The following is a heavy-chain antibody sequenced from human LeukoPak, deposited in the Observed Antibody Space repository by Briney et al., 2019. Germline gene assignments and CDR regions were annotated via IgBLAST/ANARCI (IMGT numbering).Heavy chain of an antibody. Sequence: ASVKVSCKASGYTFTSYYMHWVRQAPGQGLEWMGRIIPILGIANYAQKFQGRVTITADKSTSTAYMELSSLRSEDTAVYYCARALYYYDSSGYEPQIDYWGQGTLVTVSS. J-gene: IGHJ4*02. D-gene: IGHD3-22*01. CDR3: ARALYYYDSSGYEPQIDY. CDR2: IIPILGIA. CDR1: GYTFTSYY. V-gene: IGHV1-69*02.